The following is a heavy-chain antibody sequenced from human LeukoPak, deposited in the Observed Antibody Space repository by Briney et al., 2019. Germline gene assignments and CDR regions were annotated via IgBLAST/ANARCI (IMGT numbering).Heavy chain of an antibody. D-gene: IGHD3-22*01. CDR1: GGSFSGYY. CDR2: INHSGST. V-gene: IGHV4-34*01. CDR3: ASSYDSSGYYYLHY. Sequence: SETLSLTCAVYGGSFSGYYWSWIRQPPGKGLEWIGEINHSGSTNYNPSLKSRVTISVDTSKNQFSLKLSSVTAADTAVYYCASSYDSSGYYYLHYWGQGTLVTVSS. J-gene: IGHJ4*02.